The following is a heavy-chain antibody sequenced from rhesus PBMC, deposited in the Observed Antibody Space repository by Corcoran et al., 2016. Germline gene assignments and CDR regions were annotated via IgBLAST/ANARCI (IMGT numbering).Heavy chain of an antibody. Sequence: EVQLVESGGGLAKPGGSLRLFCAASGFSDSDYYMYWGGTAAGKGVGWVAGISYTCRTTYQPYSATGRSTISRENARNTLYLQRDSLGAEDTAVYSCARRSAAAVYFDSWGQGVLVTVSS. D-gene: IGHD6-25*01. V-gene: IGHV3S18*01. CDR2: ISYTCRTT. J-gene: IGHJ4*01. CDR3: ARRSAAAVYFDS. CDR1: GFSDSDYY.